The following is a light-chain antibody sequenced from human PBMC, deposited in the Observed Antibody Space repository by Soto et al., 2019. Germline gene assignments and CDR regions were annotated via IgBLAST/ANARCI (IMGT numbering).Light chain of an antibody. V-gene: IGLV2-14*01. CDR2: DVS. Sequence: QSVLTQPASVSGSPGQSITISCTGTSSDVGGYNYVSWYQQHPGKAPKLMIYDVSNRPSGVSNRFSGSKSGNTASLTISGLQAEDEADYYCSSYTGSSLRVFGGGTKLTVL. CDR1: SSDVGGYNY. J-gene: IGLJ2*01. CDR3: SSYTGSSLRV.